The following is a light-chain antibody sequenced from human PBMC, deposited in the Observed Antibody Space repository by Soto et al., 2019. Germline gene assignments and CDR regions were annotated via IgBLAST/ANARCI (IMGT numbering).Light chain of an antibody. J-gene: IGLJ2*01. Sequence: QSVLTQSPSASGSPGQSVAISCTGTSSDVGGYNYVSWYQQYPGKAPKLIIYEVSKRPSGVPDRFSGSKSGNTASLTVSGLQAEDGADYYCGSYGGSANLIFGGGTKVTVL. CDR2: EVS. CDR1: SSDVGGYNY. CDR3: GSYGGSANLI. V-gene: IGLV2-8*01.